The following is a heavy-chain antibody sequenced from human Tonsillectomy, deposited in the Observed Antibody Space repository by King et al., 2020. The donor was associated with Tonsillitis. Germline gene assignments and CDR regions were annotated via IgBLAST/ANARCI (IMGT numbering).Heavy chain of an antibody. CDR1: GFAFSSYG. CDR2: ISFDATRE. D-gene: IGHD6-19*01. Sequence: QLVQSGGGVVQPGRSLRLSCAASGFAFSSYGMHWVRQAPGKGLEWVAVISFDATRENYADSVKGRFTISRDNSKNTLYLQMNSLRAEDTAVYYCARERLYSSGWGIDNWGQGSLVSVSS. V-gene: IGHV3-33*05. CDR3: ARERLYSSGWGIDN. J-gene: IGHJ4*02.